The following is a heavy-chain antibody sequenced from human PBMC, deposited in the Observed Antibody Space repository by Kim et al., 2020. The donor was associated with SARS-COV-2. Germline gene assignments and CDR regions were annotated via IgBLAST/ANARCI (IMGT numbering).Heavy chain of an antibody. Sequence: VSVKSRRTINPDTSKTQFSLQLNSVTPEDTAVYYCAREGSEYSSSPNFDYWGQGTLVTVSS. D-gene: IGHD6-6*01. J-gene: IGHJ4*02. CDR3: AREGSEYSSSPNFDY. V-gene: IGHV6-1*01.